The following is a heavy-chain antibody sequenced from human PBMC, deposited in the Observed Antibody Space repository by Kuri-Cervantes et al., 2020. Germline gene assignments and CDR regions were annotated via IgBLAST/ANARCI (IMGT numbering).Heavy chain of an antibody. D-gene: IGHD3-3*01. V-gene: IGHV5-51*01. CDR3: ARSIYGFWSAVDWFDP. CDR1: GYSFTSYW. Sequence: KVSCKGSGYSFTSYWIGWVRQMPGKGLEWMGIIYPGDSDTRYSPSFQGQVTISADKSISTAYLQWSSLKASDTAMYYCARSIYGFWSAVDWFDPWGQGTLVTVSS. CDR2: IYPGDSDT. J-gene: IGHJ5*02.